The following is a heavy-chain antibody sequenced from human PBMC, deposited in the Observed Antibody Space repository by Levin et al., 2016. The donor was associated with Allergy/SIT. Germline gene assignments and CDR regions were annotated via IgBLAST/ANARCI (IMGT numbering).Heavy chain of an antibody. D-gene: IGHD3-3*01. V-gene: IGHV3-74*01. CDR2: INSDGTTT. J-gene: IGHJ4*02. CDR3: ARAYLGVPGRPGDY. Sequence: GESLKISCAASGFTFSNYWMHWVRQAPGKGLVWVSRINSDGTTTSYAGSVEGRFTISRDNAKNTLYLQMNSLRAEDTAVYYCARAYLGVPGRPGDYWGQGALVTVSS. CDR1: GFTFSNYW.